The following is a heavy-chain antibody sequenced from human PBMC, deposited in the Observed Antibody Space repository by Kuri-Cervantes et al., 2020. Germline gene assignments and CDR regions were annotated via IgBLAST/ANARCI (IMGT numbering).Heavy chain of an antibody. CDR3: ATAGSYYEFVDY. V-gene: IGHV1-24*01. CDR1: GYTLTELS. D-gene: IGHD1-26*01. J-gene: IGHJ4*02. CDR2: FDPEDGET. Sequence: ASVKVSCKVSGYTLTELSMHWVRQAPGKGLEWMGGFDPEDGETIYAQKFQGRVTMTEDTSTDTAYMELGSLRSEDTAVYYCATAGSYYEFVDYWGQGTLVTVSS.